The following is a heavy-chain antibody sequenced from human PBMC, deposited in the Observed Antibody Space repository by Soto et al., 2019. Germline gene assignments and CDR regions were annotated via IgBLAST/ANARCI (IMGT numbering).Heavy chain of an antibody. D-gene: IGHD3-3*01. CDR3: ARGGGVGVAGSAAFDM. Sequence: QLHLVQSGAVVKKPGASVTVSCSASGYPVTAYYMHWVRQAPGRGLEWMGGINPATGAAKYTQTFQGRVTMTRDTATRTVFRELSGLTSEDTAGFYWARGGGVGVAGSAAFDMWGQGTLVTVSS. CDR2: INPATGAA. J-gene: IGHJ3*02. V-gene: IGHV1-2*02. CDR1: GYPVTAYY.